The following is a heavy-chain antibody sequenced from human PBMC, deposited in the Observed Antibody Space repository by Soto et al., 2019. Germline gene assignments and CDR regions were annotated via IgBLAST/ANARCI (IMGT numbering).Heavy chain of an antibody. V-gene: IGHV1-18*04. Sequence: SVEVSFRASRNIFTNHGITWVRQAPGQGLEWMGWISAYTGNTNYAQKLQGRVTMTIDTSTRTAYMELRSLVSDDTAMYYCATAYYYDSSGSDPYYFDYWGQGTLVTVSS. J-gene: IGHJ4*02. CDR2: ISAYTGNT. CDR1: RNIFTNHG. D-gene: IGHD3-22*01. CDR3: ATAYYYDSSGSDPYYFDY.